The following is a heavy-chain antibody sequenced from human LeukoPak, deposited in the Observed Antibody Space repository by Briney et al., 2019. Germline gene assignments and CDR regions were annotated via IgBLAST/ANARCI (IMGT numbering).Heavy chain of an antibody. J-gene: IGHJ4*02. CDR3: VKDLKKAAEYYFDY. CDR2: ISYDGSNK. Sequence: GGSLRLSCAASGFTFSSYGMHWVRQAPGKGLEWVAVISYDGSNKYYADSVKGRFTISRDNSKNTLYLQMNSLRAGDTAVYYCVKDLKKAAEYYFDYWGQGTLVTVSS. V-gene: IGHV3-30*18. CDR1: GFTFSSYG. D-gene: IGHD2-15*01.